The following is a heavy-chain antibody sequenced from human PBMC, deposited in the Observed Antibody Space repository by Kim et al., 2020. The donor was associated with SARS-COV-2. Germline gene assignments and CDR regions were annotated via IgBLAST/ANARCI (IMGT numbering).Heavy chain of an antibody. D-gene: IGHD1-7*01. Sequence: VKGRFTISRDDSKSIAYLQMNSLKTEDTAVYYCTRGDNWNYDFYYYYMDVWGKGTTVTVSS. V-gene: IGHV3-49*02. CDR3: TRGDNWNYDFYYYYMDV. J-gene: IGHJ6*03.